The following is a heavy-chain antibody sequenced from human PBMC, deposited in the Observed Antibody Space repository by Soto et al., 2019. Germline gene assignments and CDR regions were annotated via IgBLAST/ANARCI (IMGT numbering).Heavy chain of an antibody. CDR1: GGTFSSYA. Sequence: SVKVSCRASGGTFSSYAISWVRQAPRQGLEWMGGIIPIFGTANYAQKFHGRVTITADKSTTTAYMGLRSLRSEHTALYYYATDYDFPGGYQCVTYYYYGMDVCGQGNTVAVSS. CDR3: ATDYDFPGGYQCVTYYYYGMDV. V-gene: IGHV1-69*06. J-gene: IGHJ6*01. CDR2: IIPIFGTA. D-gene: IGHD3-3*01.